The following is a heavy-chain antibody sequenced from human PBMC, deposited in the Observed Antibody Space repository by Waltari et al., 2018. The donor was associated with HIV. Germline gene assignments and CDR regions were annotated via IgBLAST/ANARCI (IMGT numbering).Heavy chain of an antibody. Sequence: EVLLVQSGGDLVQPGESLRLTCAASGFTLSTYWMTWVRQAPGKGLDWVATINQDGSEKYYVDSVKGRFIISRDNAWTSLSLEMNNLRAEDTAVYYCARDHESGAGMYYFSHWGQGSLVTVSS. CDR1: GFTLSTYW. D-gene: IGHD3-16*01. J-gene: IGHJ4*02. CDR3: ARDHESGAGMYYFSH. V-gene: IGHV3-7*01. CDR2: INQDGSEK.